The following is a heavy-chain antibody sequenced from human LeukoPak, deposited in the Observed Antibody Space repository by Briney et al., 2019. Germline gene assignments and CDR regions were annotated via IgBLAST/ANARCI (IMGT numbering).Heavy chain of an antibody. CDR2: IYYSGST. V-gene: IGHV4-59*01. CDR3: ARDITMVRGAPSGAFDI. CDR1: GGSISSYY. Sequence: SETLSITCTVSGGSISSYYWSWIRQPPGKGLEWIGYIYYSGSTNYNPSLRSRVTISVDTSKNQFSLKLSSVTAADTAVYYCARDITMVRGAPSGAFDIWGQGTMVTVSS. D-gene: IGHD3-10*01. J-gene: IGHJ3*02.